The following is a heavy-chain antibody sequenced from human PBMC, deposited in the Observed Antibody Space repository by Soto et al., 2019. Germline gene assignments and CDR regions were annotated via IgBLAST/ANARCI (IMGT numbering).Heavy chain of an antibody. CDR3: ARLLGYSYGHQEFFDY. CDR1: GYNFNIYW. D-gene: IGHD5-18*01. J-gene: IGHJ4*02. CDR2: IYPGDFDT. Sequence: PXASLKISCMGSGYNFNIYWIGWVRQMPGKGLEWMGIIYPGDFDTRYSQSFQGHLTMSVDKSINTAYLQWSSLETSDTAMYYCARLLGYSYGHQEFFDYWGQGTPVTGSS. V-gene: IGHV5-51*01.